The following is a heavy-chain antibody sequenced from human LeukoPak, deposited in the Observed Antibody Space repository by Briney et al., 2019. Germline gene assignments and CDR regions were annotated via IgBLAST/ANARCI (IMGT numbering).Heavy chain of an antibody. D-gene: IGHD2/OR15-2a*01. V-gene: IGHV1-18*01. CDR1: GYSFTTYG. CDR3: ARGVSNRWADF. J-gene: IGHJ4*02. Sequence: ASVKVSCKTSGYSFTTYGTNWVRQAPGQGLEWMGWITAYNGNTNYAHEFQGRFTMTTDTYTRTVYMELRGLKSNDTAVYYCARGVSNRWADFWGQGTLVTVSS. CDR2: ITAYNGNT.